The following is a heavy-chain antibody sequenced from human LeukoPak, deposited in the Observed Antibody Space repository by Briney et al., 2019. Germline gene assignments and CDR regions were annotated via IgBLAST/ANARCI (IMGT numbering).Heavy chain of an antibody. J-gene: IGHJ4*02. D-gene: IGHD6-6*01. CDR2: VFHTGDT. V-gene: IGHV4-59*08. CDR3: AGNSSSSVDY. CDR1: GGSIRSYY. Sequence: SETLSLTCTVSGGSIRSYYWSWIRQPPGKGLEWIGYVFHTGDTNYNPSLKSRGTISADTSKNQFSLKISSVTAADTAVYYCAGNSSSSVDYWGQGTLVTVSS.